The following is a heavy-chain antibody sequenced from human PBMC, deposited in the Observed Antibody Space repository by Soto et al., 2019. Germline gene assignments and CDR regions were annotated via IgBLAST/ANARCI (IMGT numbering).Heavy chain of an antibody. CDR3: ARHDWSGSAPTGMDV. V-gene: IGHV4-38-2*01. CDR1: GYSISSGSF. CDR2: IYHSGST. D-gene: IGHD2-21*01. J-gene: IGHJ6*02. Sequence: SETLSLTCAVSGYSISSGSFWGWIRQPPGKGLEWIGSIYHSGSTYYNPSLKSRVTTSVDTSKNQFSLKLSSVTAADTAMYYCARHDWSGSAPTGMDVWGQGTTVTVSS.